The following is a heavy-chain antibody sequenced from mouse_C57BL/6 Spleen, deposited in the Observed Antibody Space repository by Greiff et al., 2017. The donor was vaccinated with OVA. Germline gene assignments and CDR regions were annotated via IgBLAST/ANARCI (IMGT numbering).Heavy chain of an antibody. V-gene: IGHV1-54*01. Sequence: QVQLKQSGAELVRPGTSVKVSCKASGYAFTNYLIEWVKQRPGQGLEWIGVINPGSGGTNYNEKFKGKATLTADKSSSTAYMQLSSLTSEDSAVYFCAREGVTTETWFAYWGQGTLVTVSA. J-gene: IGHJ3*01. CDR3: AREGVTTETWFAY. CDR2: INPGSGGT. CDR1: GYAFTNYL. D-gene: IGHD2-5*01.